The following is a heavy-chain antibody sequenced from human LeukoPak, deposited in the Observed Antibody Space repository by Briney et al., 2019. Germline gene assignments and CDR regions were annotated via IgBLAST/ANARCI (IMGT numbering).Heavy chain of an antibody. CDR1: GYSISSGYY. V-gene: IGHV4-38-2*02. J-gene: IGHJ6*03. CDR2: IYHSGST. D-gene: IGHD3-10*01. CDR3: AIIGGRHHYYYYYYMDV. Sequence: SETLSLTCTVSGYSISSGYYWGWIRQPPGKGLEWIGSIYHSGSTYYNPSLKSRVTISVDTSKNQFSLKLSSVTAADTAVYYCAIIGGRHHYYYYYYMDVWGKGTTVTVSS.